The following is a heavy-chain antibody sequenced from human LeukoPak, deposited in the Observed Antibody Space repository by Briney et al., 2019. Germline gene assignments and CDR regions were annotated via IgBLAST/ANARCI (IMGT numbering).Heavy chain of an antibody. J-gene: IGHJ4*02. Sequence: GGSLRLSCAASGFTFSSYGMHWVRQSPGKGLEWVAVISYDGSNKYYADSVKGRFTISRDNSKSTLYLQMNSLRAEDTAVYYCANGPRYCSSTSCYAEKPFDYWGQGTLVTVSS. D-gene: IGHD2-2*01. CDR3: ANGPRYCSSTSCYAEKPFDY. CDR2: ISYDGSNK. CDR1: GFTFSSYG. V-gene: IGHV3-30*18.